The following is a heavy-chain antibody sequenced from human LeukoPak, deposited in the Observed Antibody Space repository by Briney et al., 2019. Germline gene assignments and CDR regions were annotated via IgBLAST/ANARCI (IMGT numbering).Heavy chain of an antibody. CDR1: GGSFSGYY. V-gene: IGHV4-34*01. CDR3: ARGIRFDP. Sequence: SETLSLTCAVYGGSFSGYYWSWIRQPPGKGLEWIGEINHSGSTNYNPSLKSRVTISVDTSKNQFSLKLSSVTAADTAVYYCARGIRFDPWGQGTLVTVSS. CDR2: INHSGST. J-gene: IGHJ5*02.